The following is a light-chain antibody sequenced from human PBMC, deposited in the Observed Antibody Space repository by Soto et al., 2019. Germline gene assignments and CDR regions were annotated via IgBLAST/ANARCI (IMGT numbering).Light chain of an antibody. Sequence: DVVMTQSPGSLAVSLGERATINCKSSQNVLYSSNNKDYLAWYKQKAGQPPRLLVYWASTRESGVPDRFSGSGSGTDFTLTISSLEAEDVAVYYCQQYFYTPPTFDQGTKVEIK. CDR2: WAS. CDR1: QNVLYSSNNKDY. CDR3: QQYFYTPPT. J-gene: IGKJ1*01. V-gene: IGKV4-1*01.